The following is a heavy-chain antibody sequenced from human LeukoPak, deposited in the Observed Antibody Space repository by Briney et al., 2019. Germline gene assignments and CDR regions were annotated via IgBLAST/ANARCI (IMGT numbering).Heavy chain of an antibody. CDR2: IKRDGSET. CDR1: GFTFTNFA. V-gene: IGHV3-7*03. J-gene: IGHJ4*02. CDR3: ARGRYSSTTYYFDY. D-gene: IGHD5-18*01. Sequence: GGSLRLSCAASGFTFTNFAMSWVRQAPGKGLEWVANIKRDGSETYFMDSVKGRFTISRDNAKNSLFLQMVSLRAEDTAMYYCARGRYSSTTYYFDYWGQGTPVTVSS.